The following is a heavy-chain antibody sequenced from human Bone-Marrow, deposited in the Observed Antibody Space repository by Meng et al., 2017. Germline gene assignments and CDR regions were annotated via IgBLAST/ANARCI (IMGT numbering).Heavy chain of an antibody. J-gene: IGHJ5*02. V-gene: IGHV3-33*01. Sequence: GGSLRLSCAASGFTFSSYGMHWVRQAPGKGLEWVGVIWYDGSNKYYADSVKGRFTISRDNSKNTLYLQMNSLRAEDTAVYYCARELDSSCWYWFDPWGQGTLVTVSS. CDR3: ARELDSSCWYWFDP. CDR2: IWYDGSNK. D-gene: IGHD6-13*01. CDR1: GFTFSSYG.